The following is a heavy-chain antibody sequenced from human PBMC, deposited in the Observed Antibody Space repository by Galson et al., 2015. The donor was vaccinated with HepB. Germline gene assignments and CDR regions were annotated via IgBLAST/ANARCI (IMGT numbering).Heavy chain of an antibody. CDR2: ISSSSSTI. Sequence: SLRLSCAASGFTFSTYSMNWVRQAPGKGLEWVSYISSSSSTIYYADSVKGRFTISRDNAKNSLYLQMNSLRAEDTAVYYCARHDCSGATCYLWFDPWGQGTLVTVSS. J-gene: IGHJ5*02. V-gene: IGHV3-48*01. CDR1: GFTFSTYS. D-gene: IGHD2-15*01. CDR3: ARHDCSGATCYLWFDP.